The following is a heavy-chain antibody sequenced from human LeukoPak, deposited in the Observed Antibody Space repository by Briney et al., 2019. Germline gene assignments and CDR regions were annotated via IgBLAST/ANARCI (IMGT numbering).Heavy chain of an antibody. Sequence: ASVKVSCKASRYTFTTYAMNWVRQAPGQGLEWMGWINTDTGNPTYAQGFTGRFVFSLDTSVSTAYLQISSLKAEDTAVYYCARGTYGGNSGDTFDIWGQGAMVTVSS. D-gene: IGHD4-23*01. CDR2: INTDTGNP. CDR3: ARGTYGGNSGDTFDI. CDR1: RYTFTTYA. V-gene: IGHV7-4-1*02. J-gene: IGHJ3*02.